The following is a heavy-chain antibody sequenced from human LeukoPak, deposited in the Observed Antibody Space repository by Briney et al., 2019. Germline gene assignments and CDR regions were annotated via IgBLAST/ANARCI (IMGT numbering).Heavy chain of an antibody. V-gene: IGHV1-2*02. J-gene: IGHJ5*02. CDR3: ARGMVRGPIGEDWFDP. CDR1: GYTFTGYF. Sequence: ASVKVSCKASGYTFTGYFMHWVRQAAGHRLECLGWINPNSGGTNYAQKFQGRVTMTRDTYISTAYMELSRRRCDDTAVYYCARGMVRGPIGEDWFDPWGQGTLVTVSS. CDR2: INPNSGGT. D-gene: IGHD3-10*01.